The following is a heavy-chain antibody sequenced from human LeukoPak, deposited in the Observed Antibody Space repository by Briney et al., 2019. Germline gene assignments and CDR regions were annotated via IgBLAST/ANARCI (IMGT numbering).Heavy chain of an antibody. CDR1: GFTFSSYS. CDR2: ISSSSSYI. V-gene: IGHV3-21*01. D-gene: IGHD1-26*01. Sequence: GGSLRLSCAASGFTFSSYSMNWVRQAPGKGLEWVSSISSSSSYIYYADSVKGRFTISRENAKNSLYLQMNSLRAEDTAVYYCARDRAGSYYDAFDIWGQGTMVTVSS. J-gene: IGHJ3*02. CDR3: ARDRAGSYYDAFDI.